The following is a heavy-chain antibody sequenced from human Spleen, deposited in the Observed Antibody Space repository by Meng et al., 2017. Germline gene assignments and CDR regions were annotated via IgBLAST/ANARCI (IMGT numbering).Heavy chain of an antibody. V-gene: IGHV3-23*01. Sequence: GGSLRLSCAASGFTFSSYAMSWVRQAPGKGLEWVSASSGSGGSTYYADSVKGRFTISRDNSKNTLYLQMNSLRAEDTAVYYCARDVYSNTYYFDYWGQGTLVTVSS. CDR2: SSGSGGST. D-gene: IGHD6-13*01. CDR3: ARDVYSNTYYFDY. J-gene: IGHJ4*02. CDR1: GFTFSSYA.